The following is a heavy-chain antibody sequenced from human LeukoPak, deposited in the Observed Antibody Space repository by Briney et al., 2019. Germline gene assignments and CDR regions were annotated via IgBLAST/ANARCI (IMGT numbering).Heavy chain of an antibody. J-gene: IGHJ5*02. CDR3: ARNTLGYCSGGSCYAGWFDP. D-gene: IGHD2-15*01. CDR2: INPSGGTT. CDR1: GYTFTSYY. Sequence: ASVKVSCKASGYTFTSYYMHWVRQAPGQGLEWMGIINPSGGTTSYAHKFQGRVTMTRDTSTSTVYMELSSLRSEDTAVYYCARNTLGYCSGGSCYAGWFDPWGQGTLVTVSS. V-gene: IGHV1-46*01.